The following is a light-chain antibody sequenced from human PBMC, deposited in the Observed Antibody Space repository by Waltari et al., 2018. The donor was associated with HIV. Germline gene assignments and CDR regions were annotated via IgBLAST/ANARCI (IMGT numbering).Light chain of an antibody. CDR1: NSNIGSNS. Sequence: QSVLTQPPSASGTPGQRATISCFGSNSNIGSNSVYWYQQLPGMAPNLLIYKNKQLPSGSPDLFSGSKSGTSASLAISGLRSEDEADYYCAAWDDRLNLVFGGGTKLTVL. CDR3: AAWDDRLNLV. J-gene: IGLJ2*01. V-gene: IGLV1-47*01. CDR2: KNK.